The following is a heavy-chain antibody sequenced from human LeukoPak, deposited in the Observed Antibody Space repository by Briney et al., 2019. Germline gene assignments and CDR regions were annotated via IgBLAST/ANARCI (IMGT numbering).Heavy chain of an antibody. V-gene: IGHV1-2*02. CDR2: INTISGGT. CDR3: ARASSTGDNNWFDP. CDR1: GYTFTAYY. Sequence: GASVKVSCKASGYTFTAYYIHWVRQAPGQGLEWIGWINTISGGTNYAQKFQGRVTMTRDTSISTAYMELSRLTSDDTAVYYCARASSTGDNNWFDPWGQGTLVTVSS. J-gene: IGHJ5*02. D-gene: IGHD1-14*01.